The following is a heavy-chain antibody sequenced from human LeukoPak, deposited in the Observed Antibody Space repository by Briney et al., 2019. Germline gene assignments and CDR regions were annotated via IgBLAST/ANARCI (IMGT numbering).Heavy chain of an antibody. J-gene: IGHJ4*02. CDR1: GGSISSYY. CDR2: INHSGST. V-gene: IGHV4-34*01. D-gene: IGHD3-10*01. CDR3: ARLSRGVSY. Sequence: SETLSLTCTVSGGSISSYYWSWIRQPPGKGLEWIGEINHSGSTNYNPSLKSRVTISVDTSKNQFSLKLSSVTAADTAVYYCARLSRGVSYWGQGTLITVSS.